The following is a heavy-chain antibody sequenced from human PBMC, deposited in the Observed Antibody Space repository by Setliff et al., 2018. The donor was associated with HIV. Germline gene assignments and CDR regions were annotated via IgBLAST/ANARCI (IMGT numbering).Heavy chain of an antibody. J-gene: IGHJ5*02. CDR2: ISPIFNTA. CDR1: GGTFSLYA. V-gene: IGHV1-69*13. D-gene: IGHD5-12*01. CDR3: ARDQATGYEKVWFSWIDP. Sequence: SVKVSCKASGGTFSLYAINWVRQAPGQGLEWMGGISPIFNTANYAQKFQGRVTITADGSTSTAYMELSSLRFEDTATYYCARDQATGYEKVWFSWIDPWGQGTLVTVSS.